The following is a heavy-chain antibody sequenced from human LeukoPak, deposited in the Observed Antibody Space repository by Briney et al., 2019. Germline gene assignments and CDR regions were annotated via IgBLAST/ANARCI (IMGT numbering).Heavy chain of an antibody. CDR2: ISGSGGST. Sequence: GGSLRLSCAASGFSFSSYAMSWVRQAPGKGLEWVSAISGSGGSTYYADSVKGRFTISRDNSKNTLYLQMNSLRAEDMALYYCAKDTGSGQITASDAFDIWGQGTMVTVSS. V-gene: IGHV3-23*01. J-gene: IGHJ3*02. D-gene: IGHD1-20*01. CDR3: AKDTGSGQITASDAFDI. CDR1: GFSFSSYA.